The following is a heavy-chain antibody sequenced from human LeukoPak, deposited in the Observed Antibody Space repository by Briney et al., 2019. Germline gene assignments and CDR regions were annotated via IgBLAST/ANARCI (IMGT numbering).Heavy chain of an antibody. J-gene: IGHJ4*02. V-gene: IGHV1-69*05. Sequence: SVKVSCKASGGTFSSYAITWVRQAPGQGLEWMGGIIPIFTTANYAQKFQGRVTITTDGSTSTAYMELSSLRSEDTAVYYCARTDTAMVSYWGQGTLVTVSS. CDR3: ARTDTAMVSY. CDR1: GGTFSSYA. CDR2: IIPIFTTA. D-gene: IGHD5-18*01.